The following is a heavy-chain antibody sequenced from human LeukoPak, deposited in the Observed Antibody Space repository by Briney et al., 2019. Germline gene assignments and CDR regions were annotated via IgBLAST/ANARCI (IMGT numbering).Heavy chain of an antibody. CDR1: GFTFTSYG. CDR2: IQNDGSNK. D-gene: IGHD6-19*01. V-gene: IGHV3-30*02. CDR3: AKDRSGRHQTIDY. J-gene: IGHJ4*02. Sequence: GGSLRLSCAASGFTFTSYGMHWVRQAPGKGLEWVTFIQNDGSNKYYADSVKGRFTISRDNSKNTLFLQMNSLRPEDTAVYSCAKDRSGRHQTIDYWGQGTLVTVSS.